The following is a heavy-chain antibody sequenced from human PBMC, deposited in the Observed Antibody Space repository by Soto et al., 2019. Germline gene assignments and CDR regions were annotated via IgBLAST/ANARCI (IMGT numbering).Heavy chain of an antibody. Sequence: QVQLVQSGAEVKKPGASVKVSCKVSGYTLTELSMHWVRQAPGKGLEWRGGFDPEDGETIYAQKFQGRVTMTEDTSTDTAYMELSSLRSEDTAVYYCATGLPRITYSGSYYGLDAFDIWGQGTMVTVSS. CDR1: GYTLTELS. CDR2: FDPEDGET. J-gene: IGHJ3*02. V-gene: IGHV1-24*01. D-gene: IGHD1-26*01. CDR3: ATGLPRITYSGSYYGLDAFDI.